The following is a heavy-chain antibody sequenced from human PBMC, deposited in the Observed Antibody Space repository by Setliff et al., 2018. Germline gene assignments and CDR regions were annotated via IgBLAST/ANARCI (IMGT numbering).Heavy chain of an antibody. J-gene: IGHJ4*02. CDR3: ARGLNTESWTPLY. Sequence: PSETLSLTCTVSGGSMTSYYWTWIRQPAGRGLEWIGHIDPSGNTNYHPSLKSRVTISGDTSKNQLSLRLTSVTAADTAVYYCARGLNTESWTPLYWSPGTRVTVSS. D-gene: IGHD2-15*01. CDR2: IDPSGNT. CDR1: GGSMTSYY. V-gene: IGHV4-4*07.